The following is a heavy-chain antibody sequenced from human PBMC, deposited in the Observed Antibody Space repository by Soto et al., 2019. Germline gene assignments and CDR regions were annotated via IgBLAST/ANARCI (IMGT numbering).Heavy chain of an antibody. V-gene: IGHV3-33*01. D-gene: IGHD3-22*01. CDR3: ARDADRSGYFSYFDY. Sequence: PGGSLRLSCGASGFTFSSYGMHWVRQAPGKGLEWVAGIRYDGSKQYHADSMKGRFTISRDNSENTLYLQMNSLSAEDSAVYYCARDADRSGYFSYFDYWGQGTLVTVSS. CDR1: GFTFSSYG. J-gene: IGHJ4*02. CDR2: IRYDGSKQ.